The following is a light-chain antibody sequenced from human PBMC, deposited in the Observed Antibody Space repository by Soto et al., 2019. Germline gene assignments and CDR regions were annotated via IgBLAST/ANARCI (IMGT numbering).Light chain of an antibody. J-gene: IGLJ7*01. Sequence: QSALAQPASVSGSPGQSITISCTGTSSDVGNYNLVSWYQQYPGKAPKLMIYEVSKRPSGVSNRFSGSKSGNTASLTISGLQAEDEADYYCCSYAGSSSAVFGGGTQLTV. V-gene: IGLV2-23*02. CDR3: CSYAGSSSAV. CDR1: SSDVGNYNL. CDR2: EVS.